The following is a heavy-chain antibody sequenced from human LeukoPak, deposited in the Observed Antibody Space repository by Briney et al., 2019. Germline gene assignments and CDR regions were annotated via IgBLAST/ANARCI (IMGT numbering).Heavy chain of an antibody. V-gene: IGHV1-2*02. J-gene: IGHJ3*02. CDR1: GYTFTGYY. CDR2: INPNSGDT. CDR3: AKGKVVATADAFDI. D-gene: IGHD2-15*01. Sequence: ASVKVSCKASGYTFTGYYMHWVRQAPGQGLEWMGWINPNSGDTNYAQKFQGRVTMTRDTSINTAYMELSRLRSDDTAVYYCAKGKVVATADAFDIWGQGTVVTVSS.